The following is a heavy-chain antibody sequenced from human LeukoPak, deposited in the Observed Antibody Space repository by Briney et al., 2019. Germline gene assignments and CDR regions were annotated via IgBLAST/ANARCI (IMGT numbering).Heavy chain of an antibody. CDR3: ARGIEYSSSLSWFDP. CDR2: MNPNSGNT. D-gene: IGHD6-6*01. CDR1: GYTFTSYD. V-gene: IGHV1-8*01. Sequence: ASVKVSCKASGYTFTSYDINWVRQATGQGLEWMGWMNPNSGNTGYAQKFQGRVTMTRNTSISTAYMELSSLRSEDTAVYYYARGIEYSSSLSWFDPWGQGTLVTVSS. J-gene: IGHJ5*02.